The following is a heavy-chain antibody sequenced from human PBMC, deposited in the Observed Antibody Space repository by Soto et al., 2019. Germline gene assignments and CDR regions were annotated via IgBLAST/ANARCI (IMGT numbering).Heavy chain of an antibody. CDR3: AKNGTDGVYNYYGMDV. V-gene: IGHV3-23*01. J-gene: IGHJ6*02. Sequence: EVQLLESGGGLVQPGGSLRLSCEVSGFTFSTYAMSWVRQAPGKGLEWVSAISGSGGVTYYAGSVKGRFTISRDNSKNTLYLHMNSLSAEDTAVYYCAKNGTDGVYNYYGMDVWGQGTTLTVSS. D-gene: IGHD2-8*01. CDR2: ISGSGGVT. CDR1: GFTFSTYA.